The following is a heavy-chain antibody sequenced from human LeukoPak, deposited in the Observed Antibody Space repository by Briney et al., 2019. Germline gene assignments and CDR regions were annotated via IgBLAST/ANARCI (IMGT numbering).Heavy chain of an antibody. CDR2: DGST. J-gene: IGHJ4*01. CDR3: AIYFVGGGGRGT. Sequence: SETLSLTCTVSGASISSGDYHWSWIRQHPGKGLEWIGNDGSTSYNPSPKSRLTISVDTSKNQFSLKLSSVTAADAAIYYCAIYFVGGGGRGTGGHGTLVTVSS. D-gene: IGHD2-21*01. CDR1: GASISSGDYH. V-gene: IGHV4-31*03.